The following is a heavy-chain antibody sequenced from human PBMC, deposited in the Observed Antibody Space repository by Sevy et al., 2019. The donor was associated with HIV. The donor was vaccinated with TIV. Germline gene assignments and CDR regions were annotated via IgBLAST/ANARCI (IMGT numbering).Heavy chain of an antibody. CDR1: GVSVSSGTYY. D-gene: IGHD2-21*01. V-gene: IGHV4-61*01. CDR2: IYYNGNT. Sequence: SETLSLTCTVSGVSVSSGTYYWTWIRQPPGKGLEWIGYIYYNGNTNYNPSLKSRVTISLDTSKNQFSLNLSSVTAADTAVYYCARSGISIPSYFDYWGQGTLVTVSS. CDR3: ARSGISIPSYFDY. J-gene: IGHJ4*02.